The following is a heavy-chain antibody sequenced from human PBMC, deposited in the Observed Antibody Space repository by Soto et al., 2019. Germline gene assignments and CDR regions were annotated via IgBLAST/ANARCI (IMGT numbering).Heavy chain of an antibody. Sequence: ASVEVSCKASGYTFTGYYMHWVRQAPGQGLEWMGWINPNSGGTNYAQKFQGRVTMTRDTSISTAYMELSRLRSDDTAVYYCAISMTTVVTSRGAFDIWGQGTMVTVSS. CDR2: INPNSGGT. J-gene: IGHJ3*02. CDR3: AISMTTVVTSRGAFDI. CDR1: GYTFTGYY. D-gene: IGHD4-17*01. V-gene: IGHV1-2*02.